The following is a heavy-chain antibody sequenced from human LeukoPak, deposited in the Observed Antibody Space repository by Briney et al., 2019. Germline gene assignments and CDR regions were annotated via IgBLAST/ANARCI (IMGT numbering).Heavy chain of an antibody. V-gene: IGHV3-13*01. J-gene: IGHJ3*02. Sequence: GGSLRLSCAASGFTFSSYDMHWVRQATGKGLEWVSAIGTAGDSYYPGSVKGRFTISRENAKNSLYLQMNSLRAGDTAVYYCARRESHADAFDIWGQGTMVTVPS. CDR2: IGTAGDS. CDR1: GFTFSSYD. CDR3: ARRESHADAFDI.